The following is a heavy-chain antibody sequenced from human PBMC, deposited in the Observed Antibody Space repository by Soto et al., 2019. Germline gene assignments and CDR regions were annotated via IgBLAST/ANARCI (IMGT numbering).Heavy chain of an antibody. CDR2: ISSSSSYI. CDR1: GFTFSSYS. J-gene: IGHJ4*02. D-gene: IGHD3-3*01. V-gene: IGHV3-21*01. CDR3: AREGPDYDFWSVPPFDY. Sequence: PGGSLRLSCAASGFTFSSYSMNWVRQAPGKGLEWVSSISSSSSYIYYADSVKGRFTISRDNAKNSLYLQMNSLRAEDTAVYYCAREGPDYDFWSVPPFDYWGQGTLVTVSS.